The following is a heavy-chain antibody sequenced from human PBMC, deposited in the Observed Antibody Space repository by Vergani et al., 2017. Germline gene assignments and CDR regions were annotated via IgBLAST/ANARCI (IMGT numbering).Heavy chain of an antibody. J-gene: IGHJ4*02. CDR1: GYSISSGYY. V-gene: IGHV4-38-2*02. Sequence: QVQLQESGPGLVKPSETLSLTCTVSGYSISSGYYWGWIRQPPGKGLEWIGSIYHSGSTYYNPSLKSRVTISVDTSKNQFSLKLSSVTAADTAVYYCARYCSSTSCPYRIFDYWGQGTLVTVSS. CDR3: ARYCSSTSCPYRIFDY. CDR2: IYHSGST. D-gene: IGHD2-2*01.